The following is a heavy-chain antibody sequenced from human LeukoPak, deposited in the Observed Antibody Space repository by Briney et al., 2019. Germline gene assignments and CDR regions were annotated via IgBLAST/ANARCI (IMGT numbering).Heavy chain of an antibody. J-gene: IGHJ4*02. CDR2: ISYDGSNK. CDR1: GFTFSSYG. V-gene: IGHV3-30*18. Sequence: GGSLRLSCAASGFTFSSYGMHWVRQAPGKGLEWVAVISYDGSNKCYADSVKGRFTISRDNSKNTLYLQMNSLRAEDTAVYYCAKDLYSYGSFDYWGQGTLVTVSS. D-gene: IGHD5-18*01. CDR3: AKDLYSYGSFDY.